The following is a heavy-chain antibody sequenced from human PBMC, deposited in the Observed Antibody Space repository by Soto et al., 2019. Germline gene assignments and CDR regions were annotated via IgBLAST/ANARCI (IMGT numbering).Heavy chain of an antibody. J-gene: IGHJ6*02. CDR3: ARVGATGWYYYYYGMDV. V-gene: IGHV1-18*01. CDR1: GYTFTSYG. D-gene: IGHD1-26*01. CDR2: ISAYNGNT. Sequence: QVQLVQSGAEVKKPGASVKVSCKASGYTFTSYGISWVRQAPGQGLEWMGWISAYNGNTNYAQKLQGRATMTTDTSTSTAYMELRSLRSDDTAVYYCARVGATGWYYYYYGMDVWGQGTTVTVSS.